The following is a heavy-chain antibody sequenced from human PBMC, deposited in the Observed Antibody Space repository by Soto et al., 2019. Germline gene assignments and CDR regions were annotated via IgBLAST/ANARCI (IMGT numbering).Heavy chain of an antibody. V-gene: IGHV4-39*01. Sequence: SETLSLTCTVSGGSISSSSYYWGWIRQPPGKGLEWIGSIYYSGSTYYNPSLKSRVTISVDTSKNQFSLKLSSVTAADTAVYYRARPYYDILTGYYYFDYWGQGTLVTVS. CDR3: ARPYYDILTGYYYFDY. CDR2: IYYSGST. CDR1: GGSISSSSYY. J-gene: IGHJ4*02. D-gene: IGHD3-9*01.